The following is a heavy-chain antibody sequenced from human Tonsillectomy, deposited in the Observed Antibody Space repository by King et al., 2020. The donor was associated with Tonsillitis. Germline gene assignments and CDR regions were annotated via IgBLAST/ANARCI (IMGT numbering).Heavy chain of an antibody. CDR1: GVSISSYY. CDR2: IYSSGDA. CDR3: AREEFTDAFDI. J-gene: IGHJ3*02. V-gene: IGHV4-4*07. Sequence: VQLQESGPGLVKPSETLSLICTVSGVSISSYYWTWIRQPAGKGLEWMGRIYSSGDANYNPSLKSRVTMSLATSKNQFSLKLNSVTAADTAVYYCAREEFTDAFDIWGPGTMVTVSS. D-gene: IGHD3-10*01.